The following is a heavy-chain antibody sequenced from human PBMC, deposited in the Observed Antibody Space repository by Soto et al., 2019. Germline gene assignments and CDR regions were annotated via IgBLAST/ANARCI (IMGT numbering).Heavy chain of an antibody. CDR1: GFTFSSYG. J-gene: IGHJ5*02. V-gene: IGHV3-30*18. Sequence: QVQLVESGGGVVQPGRSLRLSCAASGFTFSSYGMHWVRQAPGKGLEWVAVISYDGSNKYYADSVKGRFTISRDNSKNTLYLQMNSLRAEDTAVYYCAKDMNRIRVRIVGATPVWFDPWGQGTLVTVSS. CDR2: ISYDGSNK. CDR3: AKDMNRIRVRIVGATPVWFDP. D-gene: IGHD1-26*01.